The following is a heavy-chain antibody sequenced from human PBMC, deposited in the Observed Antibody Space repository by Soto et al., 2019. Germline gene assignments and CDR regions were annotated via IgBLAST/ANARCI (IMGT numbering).Heavy chain of an antibody. J-gene: IGHJ4*02. CDR3: AKDRDIVLVPAAIFDY. D-gene: IGHD2-2*01. CDR1: GFTFSSYA. CDR2: ISGSGGST. Sequence: HPGGSLRLSCAASGFTFSSYAMSWVRQAPGKGLEWVSAISGSGGSTYYADSVKGRFTISRDNSKNTLYLQMNSLRAEDTAVYYCAKDRDIVLVPAAIFDYWGQGTLVTVSS. V-gene: IGHV3-23*01.